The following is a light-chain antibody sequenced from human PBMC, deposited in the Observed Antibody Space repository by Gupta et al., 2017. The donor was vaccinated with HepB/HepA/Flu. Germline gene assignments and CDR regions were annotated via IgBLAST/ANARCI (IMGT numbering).Light chain of an antibody. J-gene: IGLJ2*01. V-gene: IGLV4-69*01. CDR3: QTWGTGIDVV. Sequence: QLVLTQPPSASASLGASVKLTCTLSSWHSSYAIAWHQQQPEKGPRYLMKLNSDGSHSKGDGIPDRFSGSSSGAERYLTISSLQSEDEAEYYCQTWGTGIDVVFGGGTKLTVL. CDR1: SWHSSYA. CDR2: LNSDGSH.